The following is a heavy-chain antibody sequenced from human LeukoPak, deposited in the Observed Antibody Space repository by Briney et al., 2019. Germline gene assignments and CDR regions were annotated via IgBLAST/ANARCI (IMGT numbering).Heavy chain of an antibody. CDR3: ARALRNYYDSSGYLDY. CDR2: IYYSGST. V-gene: IGHV4-31*03. J-gene: IGHJ4*02. CDR1: GVSISSGGYY. D-gene: IGHD3-22*01. Sequence: PSETLSLTCTVSGVSISSGGYYWSWIRQHPGKGLEWIGYIYYSGSTYYNPSLKSRVTISVDTSKNQFSLKLSSVTAADTAVYYCARALRNYYDSSGYLDYWGQGTLVTVSS.